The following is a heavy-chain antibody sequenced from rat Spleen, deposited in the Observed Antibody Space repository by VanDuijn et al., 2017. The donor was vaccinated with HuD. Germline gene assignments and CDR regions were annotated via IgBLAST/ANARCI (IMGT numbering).Heavy chain of an antibody. CDR2: ITNNGGNT. D-gene: IGHD1-1*01. J-gene: IGHJ2*01. Sequence: EVQLVETGGGLVQPGRSLKLSCVASGFTFSSFWMTWIRQAPGKGLDWIASITNNGGNTYYPDSVKGRFTISRDNAKSTLYLQMNSLRSEDTATYYCSRGGPYYSPLEYWGQGVMVTVSS. V-gene: IGHV5-31*01. CDR1: GFTFSSFW. CDR3: SRGGPYYSPLEY.